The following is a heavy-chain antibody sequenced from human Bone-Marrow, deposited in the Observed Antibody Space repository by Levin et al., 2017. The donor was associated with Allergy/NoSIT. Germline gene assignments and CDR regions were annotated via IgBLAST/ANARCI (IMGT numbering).Heavy chain of an antibody. V-gene: IGHV3-23*01. D-gene: IGHD5-12*01. CDR3: VAYSGYVQFDY. CDR2: IWGGGDRM. Sequence: PGGSLRLSCAASGFSFSSYAMSWVRQAPGKGLDWVSAIWGGGDRMFYADSVKGRFTISRDNSKNTLYLQMNSLRADDTAIYYCVAYSGYVQFDYWGQGTLVTVSS. J-gene: IGHJ4*02. CDR1: GFSFSSYA.